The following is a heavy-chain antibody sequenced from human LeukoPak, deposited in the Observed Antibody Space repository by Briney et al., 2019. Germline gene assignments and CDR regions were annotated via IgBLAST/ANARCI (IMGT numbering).Heavy chain of an antibody. CDR1: GGSISSGDYY. D-gene: IGHD3-22*01. J-gene: IGHJ5*02. V-gene: IGHV4-30-4*01. Sequence: SQTLSLTCTVSGGSISSGDYYWSWIRQPPGKGLEWIAYMYYSGSTYYNPSLKSRVTMSADTSKNQLSLKLSSVTAADTAVYYCARPYYYDSTIDPWGQGILVTVSS. CDR2: MYYSGST. CDR3: ARPYYYDSTIDP.